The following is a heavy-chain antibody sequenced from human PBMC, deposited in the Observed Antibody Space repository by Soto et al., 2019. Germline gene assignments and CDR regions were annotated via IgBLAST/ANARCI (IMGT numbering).Heavy chain of an antibody. CDR2: IYISGST. CDR1: GGTLSGYY. D-gene: IGHD3-3*01. J-gene: IGHJ5*02. CDR3: ARGQRFSAWFDP. Sequence: SETLSLTCTVTGGTLSGYYWTWIRQSAGGGLEWIGRIYISGSTNYNPSLKSRVTISLDTSMNHFSLRLSSVTAADTAVYYCARGQRFSAWFDPWGQGTLVTVS. V-gene: IGHV4-4*07.